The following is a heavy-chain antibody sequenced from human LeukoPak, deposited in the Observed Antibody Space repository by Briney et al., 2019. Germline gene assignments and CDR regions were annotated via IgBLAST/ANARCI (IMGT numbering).Heavy chain of an antibody. Sequence: PGGSLRLSCAASGFTFSTYWMHWVRQAPGKWLVWVAQINGDGSVTTYADSLKGRFSISRDNAKNTLYLHINSLRAEDTAVFYCVRGAYYFYGMDVWDRGTTVAASS. CDR1: GFTFSTYW. D-gene: IGHD3-16*01. CDR2: INGDGSVT. J-gene: IGHJ6*02. V-gene: IGHV3-74*03. CDR3: VRGAYYFYGMDV.